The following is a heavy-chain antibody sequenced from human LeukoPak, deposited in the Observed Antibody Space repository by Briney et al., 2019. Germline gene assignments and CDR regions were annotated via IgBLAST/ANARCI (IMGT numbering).Heavy chain of an antibody. J-gene: IGHJ3*02. CDR2: IYYSGNT. CDR1: GDSISNYY. V-gene: IGHV4-59*01. Sequence: SETLSLTCTVSGDSISNYYWSWIRQPPGKGLEWIGYIYYSGNTDYNPSLKSRVTISVDTSKNQFSLRLNSVSAADTAVYYCARYRNEALFAFDIWGQGTMVTVSS. CDR3: ARYRNEALFAFDI. D-gene: IGHD1-14*01.